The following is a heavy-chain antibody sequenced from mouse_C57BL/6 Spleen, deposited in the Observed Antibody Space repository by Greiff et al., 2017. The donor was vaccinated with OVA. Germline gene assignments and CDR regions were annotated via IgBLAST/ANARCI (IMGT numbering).Heavy chain of an antibody. CDR2: IDPSDSYT. CDR1: GYTFTSYW. V-gene: IGHV1-59*01. J-gene: IGHJ1*03. CDR3: ARKAVGYGSSTGYFDV. D-gene: IGHD1-1*01. Sequence: QVQLQQPGAELVRPGTSVKLSCKASGYTFTSYWMHWVKQRPGQGLEWIGVIDPSDSYTNYNQKFKGKATLTVDTSSSTAYMQLSSLTSEDSAVYYCARKAVGYGSSTGYFDVWGTGTTVTVSS.